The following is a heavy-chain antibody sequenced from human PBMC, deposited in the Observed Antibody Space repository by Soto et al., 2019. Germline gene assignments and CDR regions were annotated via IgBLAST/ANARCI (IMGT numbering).Heavy chain of an antibody. V-gene: IGHV4-34*01. J-gene: IGHJ6*02. CDR1: GGSFSGYY. CDR3: ARGGIAAAGNRWGGPGRQSNYYYYGMDV. Sequence: SETLSLTCAVYGGSFSGYYWSWIRQPPGKGLEWIGEINHSGSTNYNPSLKSRVTISVDTSKNQFSLKLSSVTAADTAVYYCARGGIAAAGNRWGGPGRQSNYYYYGMDVWGQGTTVTVSS. CDR2: INHSGST. D-gene: IGHD6-13*01.